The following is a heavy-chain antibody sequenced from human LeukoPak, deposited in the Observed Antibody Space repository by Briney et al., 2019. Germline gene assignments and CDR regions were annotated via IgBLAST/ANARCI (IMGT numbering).Heavy chain of an antibody. CDR1: GGTFSSYA. Sequence: SVTVSFKASGGTFSSYAISWVRQAPGQGLEWMGGIIPIFGTANYAQKFQGRVTITADESTSTAYMELSSLRSEDTAVYYCARDPGYSGYDYLLYYYYYGMDVWGQGTTVTVSS. CDR3: ARDPGYSGYDYLLYYYYYGMDV. D-gene: IGHD5-12*01. J-gene: IGHJ6*02. CDR2: IIPIFGTA. V-gene: IGHV1-69*13.